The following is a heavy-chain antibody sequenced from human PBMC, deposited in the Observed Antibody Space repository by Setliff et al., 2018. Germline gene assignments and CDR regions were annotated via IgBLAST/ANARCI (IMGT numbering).Heavy chain of an antibody. CDR1: GYTFTGYY. J-gene: IGHJ6*02. Sequence: GASVKVSCKVSGYTFTGYYMHWVRQAPGQGLEWMGWINPNSGGTNYAQKFQGWVTMTRDTSISTAYMELSRLRSDDTAVYYCARDLLYSGSYFGYYYGMDVWGQGTTVTVSS. CDR2: INPNSGGT. V-gene: IGHV1-2*04. CDR3: ARDLLYSGSYFGYYYGMDV. D-gene: IGHD1-26*01.